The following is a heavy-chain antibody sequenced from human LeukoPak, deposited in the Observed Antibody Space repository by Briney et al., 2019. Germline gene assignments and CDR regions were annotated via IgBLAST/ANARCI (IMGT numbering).Heavy chain of an antibody. J-gene: IGHJ4*02. Sequence: GGSLRLSCAVSGFTFSRYAMTWVRQAPGKGLEWVSAISGSGGSTYYADSVKGRFTISRDNSKNTLYLQMNSLRAEDTAVYYCAKSVVDYYYGSGAYFDYWGQGTLVTVSS. V-gene: IGHV3-23*01. D-gene: IGHD3-10*01. CDR2: ISGSGGST. CDR3: AKSVVDYYYGSGAYFDY. CDR1: GFTFSRYA.